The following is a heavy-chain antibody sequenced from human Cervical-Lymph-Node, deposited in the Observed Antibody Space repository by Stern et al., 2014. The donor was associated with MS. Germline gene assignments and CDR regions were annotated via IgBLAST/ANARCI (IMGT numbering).Heavy chain of an antibody. CDR3: AKDRGTNIEYYFDY. J-gene: IGHJ4*02. D-gene: IGHD2/OR15-2a*01. CDR1: GFTFDDYA. Sequence: QLVESGGDLIQPGRSLRLSCAASGFTFDDYAMHWVRQAPGKGLEWVSGISWNSGNIGYADSVKGRFTISRDNAKNSLYLQMNSLRAEDTALYYCAKDRGTNIEYYFDYWGQGTLVTVSS. V-gene: IGHV3-9*01. CDR2: ISWNSGNI.